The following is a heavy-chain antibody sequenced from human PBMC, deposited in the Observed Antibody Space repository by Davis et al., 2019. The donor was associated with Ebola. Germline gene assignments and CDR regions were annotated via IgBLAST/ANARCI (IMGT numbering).Heavy chain of an antibody. V-gene: IGHV3-7*04. CDR3: VRGGGTFDV. Sequence: GGSLRLSCAASGFTFSSYWMSWVRQLPGEGLQWVANIKEDGSQKNYVDSVKGRFTISRDNAKNSLYLQMNSLRAEDTAVYYCVRGGGTFDVWGQGTLVTVSS. CDR1: GFTFSSYW. D-gene: IGHD3-3*01. CDR2: IKEDGSQK. J-gene: IGHJ4*02.